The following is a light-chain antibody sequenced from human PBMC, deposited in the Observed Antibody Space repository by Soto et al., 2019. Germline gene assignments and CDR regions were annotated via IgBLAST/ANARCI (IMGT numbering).Light chain of an antibody. Sequence: QSALTQPASVSGSPGQSITISCTGISSDVGGFNYVSWYQQHPGKAPKLLIFEVTNRPSGVSYRFSGSKSGNTASLTISGLQADDEADYYCSSYTTSSSRVFGGGTKLTVL. V-gene: IGLV2-14*01. CDR2: EVT. CDR1: SSDVGGFNY. CDR3: SSYTTSSSRV. J-gene: IGLJ2*01.